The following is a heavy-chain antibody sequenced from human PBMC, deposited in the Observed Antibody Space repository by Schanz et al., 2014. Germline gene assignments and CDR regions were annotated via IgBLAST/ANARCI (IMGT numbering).Heavy chain of an antibody. CDR3: ARELPGVVAFDF. CDR1: GFNFGSHG. CDR2: ISYDGSFK. D-gene: IGHD7-27*01. J-gene: IGHJ3*01. V-gene: IGHV3-33*01. Sequence: VQLLESGGGLVQPGGSLRLSCAASGFNFGSHGMHWVRQAPGKGLEWVAVISYDGSFKNYADSVRGRITMSRDNSKNTMYLQINNLRADDTAVYYCARELPGVVAFDFWGQGTMXTVSS.